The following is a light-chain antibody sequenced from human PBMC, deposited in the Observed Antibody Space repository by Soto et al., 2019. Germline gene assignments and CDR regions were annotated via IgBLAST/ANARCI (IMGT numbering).Light chain of an antibody. CDR1: SNDVGGYNY. CDR3: SSYTSSSTLDV. Sequence: QSVLTQPASVSGSPGQSITISCTGTSNDVGGYNYVSWYQQHPGKAPKLRIYDVSNRPSGVSNRFSGSKSGNTASLTISGLQAEDEADYYCSSYTSSSTLDVFGTGTKVTVL. CDR2: DVS. J-gene: IGLJ1*01. V-gene: IGLV2-14*01.